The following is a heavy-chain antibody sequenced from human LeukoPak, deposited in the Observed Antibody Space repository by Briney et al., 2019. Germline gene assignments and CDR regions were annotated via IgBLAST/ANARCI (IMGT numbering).Heavy chain of an antibody. V-gene: IGHV5-51*01. CDR2: IYPGDSDT. J-gene: IGHJ5*02. D-gene: IGHD2-15*01. Sequence: GESLKISCKGSGYSFINYWIGWVRQMPGKGLEWMGIIYPGDSDTRYSSSFQGQVTISVDKSISTAYLQWSSLKVSDTAMYYCARHEDCSGGTCYYHFDPWGQGTLVTVSS. CDR1: GYSFINYW. CDR3: ARHEDCSGGTCYYHFDP.